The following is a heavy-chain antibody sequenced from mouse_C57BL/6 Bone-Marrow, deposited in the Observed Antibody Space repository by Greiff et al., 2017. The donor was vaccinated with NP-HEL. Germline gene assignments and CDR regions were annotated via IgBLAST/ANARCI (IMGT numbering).Heavy chain of an antibody. Sequence: EVKLMESGEGLVKPGGSLKLSCAASGFTFSSYAMSWVRQTPEKRLEWVAYISSGGDYIYYADTVKGRFTISRDNARNTLYLQMSSLKSEDTAMYYCTVRPHWYFDVWGTGTTVTVSS. CDR1: GFTFSSYA. J-gene: IGHJ1*03. CDR2: ISSGGDYI. D-gene: IGHD2-13*01. V-gene: IGHV5-9-1*02. CDR3: TVRPHWYFDV.